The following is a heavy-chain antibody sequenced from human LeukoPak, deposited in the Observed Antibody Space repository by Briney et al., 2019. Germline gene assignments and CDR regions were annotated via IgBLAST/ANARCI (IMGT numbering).Heavy chain of an antibody. CDR3: ANLYGYSSSPIDY. V-gene: IGHV3-66*01. J-gene: IGHJ4*02. CDR2: IYSGGST. Sequence: PGGSLRLSCAASGFTVSSNYMSWVRQAPGKGLEWVSVIYSGGSTYYADSVKGRFTISRDNSKNTLYLQMNSLRAEDTAVYYCANLYGYSSSPIDYWGQGTLVTVSS. CDR1: GFTVSSNY. D-gene: IGHD6-6*01.